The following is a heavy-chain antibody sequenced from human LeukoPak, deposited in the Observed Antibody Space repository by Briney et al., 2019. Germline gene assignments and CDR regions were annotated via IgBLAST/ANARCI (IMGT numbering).Heavy chain of an antibody. Sequence: GGSLRLSCAASGFTFSSYGMHWVRQAPGKGLEWVAFIRYDGSNKYYADSVKGRFTISRDNSKNTLYLQINSLRAEDTAVYYCAKADGYYGNAFDIWGQGTMVTVSS. V-gene: IGHV3-30*02. CDR2: IRYDGSNK. J-gene: IGHJ3*02. CDR1: GFTFSSYG. CDR3: AKADGYYGNAFDI. D-gene: IGHD3-10*01.